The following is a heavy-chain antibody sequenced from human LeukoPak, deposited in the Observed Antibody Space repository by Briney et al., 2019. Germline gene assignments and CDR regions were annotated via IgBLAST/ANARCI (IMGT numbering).Heavy chain of an antibody. D-gene: IGHD6-13*01. J-gene: IGHJ5*02. CDR1: GGSISSYY. V-gene: IGHV4-59*08. CDR2: IYYSGST. Sequence: PSETLSLTCTVSGGSISSYYWSWIRQPPGKGLEWIGYIYYSGSTNYNPSLKSRVTISVDTSKNQFSLKLSSVTAADTAVYYCARLGSPGYSSSWNWFDPWGQGTLVTVSS. CDR3: ARLGSPGYSSSWNWFDP.